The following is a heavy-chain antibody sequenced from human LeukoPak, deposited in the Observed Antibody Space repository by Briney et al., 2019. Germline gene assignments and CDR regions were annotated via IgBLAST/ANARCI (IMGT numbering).Heavy chain of an antibody. Sequence: GGSLRLSCAASGFTFSSYAMSWVRQAPGKGLEWVAVISYDGSNKYYADSVKGRFTISRDNSKNTLYLQMNSLRAEDTAVYYCAKRQWGNSGYFDPWGQGTLVTVSS. D-gene: IGHD5-12*01. V-gene: IGHV3-30*18. CDR3: AKRQWGNSGYFDP. CDR1: GFTFSSYA. J-gene: IGHJ5*02. CDR2: ISYDGSNK.